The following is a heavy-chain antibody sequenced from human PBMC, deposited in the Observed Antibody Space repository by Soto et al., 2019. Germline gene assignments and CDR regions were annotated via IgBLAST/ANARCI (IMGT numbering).Heavy chain of an antibody. CDR1: GFTVTTNY. D-gene: IGHD3-10*01. V-gene: IGHV3-66*01. CDR2: VYSGGST. Sequence: EVQLVESGGGLVQPGGSLRLSCAASGFTVTTNYMSWVRQPPGKGLEWVSVVYSGGSTYYADSVKGRFTVSRDNSKITLYLQMNSLRAEATAVYYCARDFSGKNDAFDIWGQGTVVTVSS. J-gene: IGHJ3*02. CDR3: ARDFSGKNDAFDI.